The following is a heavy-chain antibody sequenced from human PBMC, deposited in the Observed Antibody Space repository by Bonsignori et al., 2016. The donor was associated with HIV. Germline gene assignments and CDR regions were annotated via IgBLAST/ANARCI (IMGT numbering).Heavy chain of an antibody. J-gene: IGHJ6*03. CDR3: AGGGPDYGDYYYYMDI. CDR2: ISSSGSTI. Sequence: WIRQPPGKGLEWVSYISSSGSTIYYADSVKGRFTISRDNAKNSLYLQMNSLRAEDTAVYYCAGGGPDYGDYYYYMDIWGKGTTVTVSS. D-gene: IGHD3-16*01. V-gene: IGHV3-48*03.